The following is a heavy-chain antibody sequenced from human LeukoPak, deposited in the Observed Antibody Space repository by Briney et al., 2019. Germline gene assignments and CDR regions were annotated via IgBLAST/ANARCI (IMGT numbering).Heavy chain of an antibody. J-gene: IGHJ5*02. V-gene: IGHV3-23*01. CDR1: GFTFSSYA. CDR2: ISGSGGST. Sequence: SGGSLRLSCAASGFTFSSYALSWVRQAPGKGLEWVSAISGSGGSTYYADSVKGRFTISRDNSKNTPYLQMNSLRAEDTAVYYCARKLRGWFDPWGQGTLVTVSS. CDR3: ARKLRGWFDP. D-gene: IGHD4-23*01.